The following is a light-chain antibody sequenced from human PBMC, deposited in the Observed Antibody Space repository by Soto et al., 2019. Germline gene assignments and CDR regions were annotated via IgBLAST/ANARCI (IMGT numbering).Light chain of an antibody. Sequence: QAVVTQPHSVSGAPGQRVTISCTGSSSNIGAGYDVHWYQQLPGTAPKLLIYGNSNRPSGVPDRFSGPKSGPSSSLDITGLQAEDEADSSCPSYDISLRAVGFGGGTKLTVL. V-gene: IGLV1-40*01. CDR3: PSYDISLRAVG. CDR1: SSNIGAGYD. J-gene: IGLJ2*01. CDR2: GNS.